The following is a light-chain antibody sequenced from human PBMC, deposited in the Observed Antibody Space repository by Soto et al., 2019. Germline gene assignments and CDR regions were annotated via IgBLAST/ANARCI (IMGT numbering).Light chain of an antibody. CDR2: AAS. J-gene: IGKJ4*01. CDR3: QQSYSIPLT. Sequence: DIQMTQSPSSLSASVGDRVTITCRASQIISTYLNWYQQKPGKAPNLLIYAASTLQSGVPSRFSGTGSGTDFTLTIGTLQPGDFATYYCQQSYSIPLTFGGGTKVEIK. V-gene: IGKV1-39*01. CDR1: QIISTY.